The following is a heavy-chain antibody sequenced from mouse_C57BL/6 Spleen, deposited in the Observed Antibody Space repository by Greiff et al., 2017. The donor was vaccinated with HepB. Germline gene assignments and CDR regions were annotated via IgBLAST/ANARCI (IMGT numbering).Heavy chain of an antibody. CDR2: IDPNSGGT. Sequence: VQLQQSGAELVKPGASVKLSCKASGYTFTSYWMHWVKQRPGRGLEWIGRIDPNSGGTKYNEKFKSKATLTVDKPSTTAYMQLSSLTSEDSAVYYCARHPTVVATKAMDYWGQGTSVTVSS. D-gene: IGHD1-1*01. CDR3: ARHPTVVATKAMDY. J-gene: IGHJ4*01. V-gene: IGHV1-72*01. CDR1: GYTFTSYW.